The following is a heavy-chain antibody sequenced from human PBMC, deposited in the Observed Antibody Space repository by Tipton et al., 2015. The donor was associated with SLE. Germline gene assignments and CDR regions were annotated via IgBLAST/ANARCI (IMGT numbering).Heavy chain of an antibody. Sequence: TLSLTCTVSGGSISSYYWSWIRQPAGKGLEWIGRIYTSGSTNYNPSLKSRVTMSVDTSKNQFSLKLSSVTAADTAVYYCARDRRSGWSYWYFDLWGRGTLVTVSS. CDR2: IYTSGST. J-gene: IGHJ2*01. V-gene: IGHV4-4*07. CDR1: GGSISSYY. CDR3: ARDRRSGWSYWYFDL. D-gene: IGHD6-19*01.